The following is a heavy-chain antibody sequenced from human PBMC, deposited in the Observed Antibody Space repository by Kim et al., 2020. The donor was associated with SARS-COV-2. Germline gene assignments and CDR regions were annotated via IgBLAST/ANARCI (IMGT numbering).Heavy chain of an antibody. Sequence: SETLSLTCAVYGGSFSGYYWSWIRQPPGKGLEWIGEINHSGSTNYNPSLKSRVTISVDTSKNQFSLKLSSVTAADTAVYYCARRPYEGVTPRYGMDVWGQGTTVTVSS. CDR3: ARRPYEGVTPRYGMDV. CDR2: INHSGST. J-gene: IGHJ6*02. D-gene: IGHD3-10*01. V-gene: IGHV4-34*01. CDR1: GGSFSGYY.